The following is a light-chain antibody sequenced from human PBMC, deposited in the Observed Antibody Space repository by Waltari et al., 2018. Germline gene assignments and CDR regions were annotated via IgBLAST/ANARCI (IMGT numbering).Light chain of an antibody. CDR3: QQYGSSPFT. CDR2: GAS. J-gene: IGKJ3*01. Sequence: EIVLTQSPGTLSLSPGERATLSCRASQIVSSSSLAWYQQKPGQAPRLLIYGASSRATGIPDRFSGSGSGTDFTLTISRLEPEDFAVYYCQQYGSSPFTFGPGTKVDIK. V-gene: IGKV3-20*01. CDR1: QIVSSSS.